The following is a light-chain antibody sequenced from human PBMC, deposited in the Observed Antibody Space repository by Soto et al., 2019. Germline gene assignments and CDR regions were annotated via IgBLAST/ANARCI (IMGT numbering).Light chain of an antibody. Sequence: QSVLTQPPSASGTPGQRVTISCSGSSSNIGSNYVYWYHQLPGTAPKLLIFTDDQRPSGVPDRFSGSKSGTSASLAISGLQFEDEADYYCEAWDDSLNGPVFGGGTKLTVL. CDR2: TDD. CDR3: EAWDDSLNGPV. J-gene: IGLJ2*01. V-gene: IGLV1-44*01. CDR1: SSNIGSNY.